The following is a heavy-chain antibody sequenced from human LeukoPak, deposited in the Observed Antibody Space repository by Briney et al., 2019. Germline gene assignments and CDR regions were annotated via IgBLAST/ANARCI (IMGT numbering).Heavy chain of an antibody. CDR3: AKEGYCSSTSCLFDC. Sequence: GGSLRLSCVVSGLTFSRETMGWVRRAPGKGLEWVSVISGSSATKKYGDSVKGRFAISRDNSENTLYLHMSGLRADDTAVYFCAKEGYCSSTSCLFDCWGQGTLVTVSS. CDR2: ISGSSATK. J-gene: IGHJ4*02. D-gene: IGHD2-2*01. CDR1: GLTFSRET. V-gene: IGHV3-23*01.